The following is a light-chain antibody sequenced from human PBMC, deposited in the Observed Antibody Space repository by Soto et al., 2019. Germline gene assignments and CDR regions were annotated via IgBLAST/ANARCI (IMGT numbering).Light chain of an antibody. CDR1: QSVSSN. Sequence: EIVMTQSPGTLSVSPGERVTFSCRASQSVSSNLAWYQQKPGQTPRLLIYGASTRATGIPDRFSGSGSGTEFTLTISSLQSEDFAVYYCLQYNNWPPLTFGQGTRLEIK. CDR2: GAS. J-gene: IGKJ5*01. V-gene: IGKV3-15*01. CDR3: LQYNNWPPLT.